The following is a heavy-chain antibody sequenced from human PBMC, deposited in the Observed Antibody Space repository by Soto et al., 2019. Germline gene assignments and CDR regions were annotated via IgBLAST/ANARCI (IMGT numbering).Heavy chain of an antibody. CDR2: ISSSGSFK. CDR1: GFSFSSDS. V-gene: IGHV3-21*01. J-gene: IGHJ4*02. D-gene: IGHD1-7*01. Sequence: GGSLRLSCAASGFSFSSDSMGWVRQAPGKGLEWVSSISSSGSFKNYADSVKGRFTISRDNAKNSLYLLLSGLTEAATAASYCASDPPTGTTLQCADSWGQGTLVTVSS. CDR3: ASDPPTGTTLQCADS.